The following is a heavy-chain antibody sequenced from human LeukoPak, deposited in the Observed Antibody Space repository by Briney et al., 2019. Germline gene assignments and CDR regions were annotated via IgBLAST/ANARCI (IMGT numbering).Heavy chain of an antibody. V-gene: IGHV4-34*01. D-gene: IGHD2-15*01. J-gene: IGHJ5*02. CDR3: ARGYCSGGSCYSTHRAMNWFDP. CDR2: INHSGST. Sequence: PSETLSLTCAVYGGSLSGYYWSWIRQPPGKGLEWIGEINHSGSTNYNPSLKSRVTISVDASKNQFSLKLSSVTAADTAVYYCARGYCSGGSCYSTHRAMNWFDPWGQGTLVTVSS. CDR1: GGSLSGYY.